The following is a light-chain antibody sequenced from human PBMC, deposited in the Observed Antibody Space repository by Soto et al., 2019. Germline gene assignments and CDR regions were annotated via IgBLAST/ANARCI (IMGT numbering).Light chain of an antibody. CDR3: CSYAGTYSWV. CDR1: SSDVGAYNY. Sequence: QSVLTQPRSVSGSPGQSVTISCNGSSSDVGAYNYVSWYQHHPGKAPKVMIFDVSERPSGVPDRFSGSKSGNTASLTISGLQAEDEGDYYCCSYAGTYSWVFGGGTKLTVL. J-gene: IGLJ3*02. CDR2: DVS. V-gene: IGLV2-11*01.